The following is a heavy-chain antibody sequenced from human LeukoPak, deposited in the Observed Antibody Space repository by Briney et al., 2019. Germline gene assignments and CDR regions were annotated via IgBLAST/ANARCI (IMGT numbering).Heavy chain of an antibody. CDR2: TYYRSKWYN. J-gene: IGHJ3*02. V-gene: IGHV6-1*01. D-gene: IGHD2-2*01. Sequence: PSQTLSLTCAVSGDSVSSNSAAWNWIRQSPSRGLEWLGRTYYRSKWYNDYAVSVKSRLTINPDTSKNQFSLQLKSVTPEDTAVYYCARGGAGSRAFDIWGQGTMVTVSS. CDR1: GDSVSSNSAA. CDR3: ARGGAGSRAFDI.